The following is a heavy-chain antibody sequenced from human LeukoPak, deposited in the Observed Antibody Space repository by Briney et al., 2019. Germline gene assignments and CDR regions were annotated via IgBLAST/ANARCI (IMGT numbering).Heavy chain of an antibody. CDR2: IYYSGST. V-gene: IGHV4-31*03. D-gene: IGHD6-6*01. CDR3: MRHILGAARPWLDY. Sequence: SQTLSLTCTVSGGSISSGGYYWSWIRQHPGKGLEWIGYIYYSGSTNYNPSLKSRVTISVDTSKNQFSLKLSSVTAADTAMYYCMRHILGAARPWLDYWGQGTLVTVSS. J-gene: IGHJ4*02. CDR1: GGSISSGGYY.